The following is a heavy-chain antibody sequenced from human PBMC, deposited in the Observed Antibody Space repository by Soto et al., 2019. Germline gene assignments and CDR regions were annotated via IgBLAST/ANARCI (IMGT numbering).Heavy chain of an antibody. D-gene: IGHD6-13*01. CDR2: IYYSGIT. Sequence: PSETLSLTCTVSGGSISSGDYYWSWIRQPPGKGLEWIGYIYYSGITYYNPSLKGRVTISVDTSKNQFSLKLSSVTAADTAVYYCARARAATGTYPDYYYGLDVWGQGTTVTVSS. CDR1: GGSISSGDYY. CDR3: ARARAATGTYPDYYYGLDV. J-gene: IGHJ6*02. V-gene: IGHV4-30-4*01.